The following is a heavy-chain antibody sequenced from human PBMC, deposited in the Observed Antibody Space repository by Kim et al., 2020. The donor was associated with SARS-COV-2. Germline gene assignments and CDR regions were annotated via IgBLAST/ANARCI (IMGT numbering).Heavy chain of an antibody. J-gene: IGHJ6*02. D-gene: IGHD3-10*01. Sequence: GGSLRLSCAASGFTFSNAWRSWVRQAPGKGLEWVGRIKRKTDGGTTDYAAPGKGRFTISRDDSKNTLYLQMNSLKTEDTDVYYCTTARAWFGEADEPYYYGMDVWGQETPLTVSS. CDR1: GFTFSNAW. CDR3: TTARAWFGEADEPYYYGMDV. V-gene: IGHV3-15*01. CDR2: IKRKTDGGTT.